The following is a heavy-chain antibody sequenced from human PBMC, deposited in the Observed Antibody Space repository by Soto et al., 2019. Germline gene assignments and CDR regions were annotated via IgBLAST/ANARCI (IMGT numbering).Heavy chain of an antibody. CDR3: ARHQNVWGYYDSSGYFPVDY. Sequence: PGESLKISCKGSGYSFTSYWIGWVRQMPGKGLEWMGIIYPGDSDTRYSPSFQGQVTISADKSISTAYLQWSSLKASDTAMYYCARHQNVWGYYDSSGYFPVDYWGQGTLVTVSS. CDR1: GYSFTSYW. V-gene: IGHV5-51*01. CDR2: IYPGDSDT. D-gene: IGHD3-22*01. J-gene: IGHJ4*02.